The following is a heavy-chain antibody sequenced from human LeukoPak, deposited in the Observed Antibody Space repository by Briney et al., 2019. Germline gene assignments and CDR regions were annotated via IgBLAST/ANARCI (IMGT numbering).Heavy chain of an antibody. CDR1: GGTFNSYA. Sequence: SVTVSCKASGGTFNSYAISWVRQAPGQGLEWMGGIIPIFGTANYAQKFQGRVTITADESTSTAYMELSSLRSEDTAVYYCASGFYDYVWGSVYWGQGTLVTVSS. J-gene: IGHJ4*02. CDR3: ASGFYDYVWGSVY. V-gene: IGHV1-69*13. D-gene: IGHD3-16*01. CDR2: IIPIFGTA.